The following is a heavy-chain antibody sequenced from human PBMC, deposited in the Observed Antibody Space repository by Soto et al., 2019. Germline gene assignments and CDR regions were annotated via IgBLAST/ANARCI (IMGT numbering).Heavy chain of an antibody. CDR3: ARLGVRYFDWLDRFDP. CDR2: IYPGDSDT. Sequence: GESLKISCKGSGYSFTSYWIGWVRQMPGKGLEWMGIIYPGDSDTRYSPSFQGQVTISADKSISTAYLQWSSLKASDTAMYYCARLGVRYFDWLDRFDPWGKGTLVTVSS. J-gene: IGHJ5*02. D-gene: IGHD3-9*01. CDR1: GYSFTSYW. V-gene: IGHV5-51*01.